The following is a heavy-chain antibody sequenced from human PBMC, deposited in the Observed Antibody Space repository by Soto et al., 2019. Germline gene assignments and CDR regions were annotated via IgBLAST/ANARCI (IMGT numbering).Heavy chain of an antibody. CDR3: ARESEDLTSNFDY. CDR2: ISSTTNYI. V-gene: IGHV3-21*06. Sequence: PGGSLRLSCAASGFTFTRYSMNWFRQAPGKGLEWVSSISSTTNYIYYGDSMKGRFTISRDNAKNSLYLEMNSLRAEDTAVYYCARESEDLTSNFDYWDQGTLVTVSS. CDR1: GFTFTRYS. J-gene: IGHJ4*02.